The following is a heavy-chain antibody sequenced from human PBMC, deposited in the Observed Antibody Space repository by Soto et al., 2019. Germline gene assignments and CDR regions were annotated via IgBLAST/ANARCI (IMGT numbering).Heavy chain of an antibody. D-gene: IGHD2-21*02. CDR3: ARVCGGDCHYGMDV. V-gene: IGHV4-31*03. CDR1: GGSISSGGYY. Sequence: QVQLQESGPGLVKPSQTLSLTCTVSGGSISSGGYYWSWIRQHPGKGLEWIGYIYYSGSTYYNPSLKSRVTISVVTSKNQFSLKLSSVTAADTAVYYCARVCGGDCHYGMDVWGQGTTVTVSS. CDR2: IYYSGST. J-gene: IGHJ6*02.